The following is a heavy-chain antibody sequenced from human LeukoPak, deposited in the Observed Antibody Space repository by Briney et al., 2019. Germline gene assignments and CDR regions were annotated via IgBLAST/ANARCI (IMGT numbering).Heavy chain of an antibody. J-gene: IGHJ4*02. Sequence: GGSLRLSCAASGFTFSSYAMSWVRQAPGKGLEWVSSIKSSGSSTHYGEAVKGRFTISRDNSENTVYLQMNSLRAEDTALYYCAKDLDIVVVPAAPIDYWGQGTLVTVSS. CDR3: AKDLDIVVVPAAPIDY. CDR2: IKSSGSST. V-gene: IGHV3-23*05. D-gene: IGHD2-2*03. CDR1: GFTFSSYA.